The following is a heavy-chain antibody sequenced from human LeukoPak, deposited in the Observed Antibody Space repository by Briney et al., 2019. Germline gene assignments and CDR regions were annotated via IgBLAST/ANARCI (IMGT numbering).Heavy chain of an antibody. J-gene: IGHJ4*02. CDR1: GFNVSGNY. Sequence: PGGSLRLSCAASGFNVSGNYMSWVRQAPGKGLQWVSVIRTGGSTYYAASVKGRFTISRDNSKNTLYLQMNSLRAEDTAVYYCARVAVPYYDFWSGYYSSYFDYWGQGTLVTVSS. CDR3: ARVAVPYYDFWSGYYSSYFDY. V-gene: IGHV3-53*01. D-gene: IGHD3-3*01. CDR2: IRTGGST.